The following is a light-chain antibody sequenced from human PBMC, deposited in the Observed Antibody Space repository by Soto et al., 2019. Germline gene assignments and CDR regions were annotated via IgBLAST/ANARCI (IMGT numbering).Light chain of an antibody. J-gene: IGLJ1*01. CDR1: SSAVGGYNY. CDR3: VSNTMTSTVI. Sequence: QSALTQPASVSGSPGQSITISCTGTSSAVGGYNYFSWYRQHPGRAPTIMISEVRNRPSGVSNRFSGSKSGNTASLTITGLLAEDETDYYFVSNTMTSTVIFGRATKDT. CDR2: EVR. V-gene: IGLV2-14*01.